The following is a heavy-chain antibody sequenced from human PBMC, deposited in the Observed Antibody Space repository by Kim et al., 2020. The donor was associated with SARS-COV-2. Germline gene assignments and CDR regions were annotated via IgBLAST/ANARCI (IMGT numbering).Heavy chain of an antibody. J-gene: IGHJ6*03. V-gene: IGHV3-33*01. CDR1: GFTFSSYG. Sequence: GGSLRLSCAASGFTFSSYGMHWVRQAPGKGLEWVAVIWYDGSNKYYADSVKGRFTISRDNSKNTLYLQMNSLRAEDTAVYYCARSPNRDYYYYYMDVWGKGTTVTVSS. CDR2: IWYDGSNK. CDR3: ARSPNRDYYYYYMDV.